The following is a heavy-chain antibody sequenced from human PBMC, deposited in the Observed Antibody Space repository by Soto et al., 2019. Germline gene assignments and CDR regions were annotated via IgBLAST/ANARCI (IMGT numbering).Heavy chain of an antibody. CDR1: GFTFSNAW. CDR3: TSCIAAAGTSAFDI. D-gene: IGHD6-13*01. Sequence: RGSLRLSCAASGFTFSNAWMSWVRQAPGKGLEWVGRIKSKTDGGTTDYAAPVKGRFTISRDDSKNTLYLQMNSLKTEDTAVYYCTSCIAAAGTSAFDIWGQGTMVTVSS. J-gene: IGHJ3*02. CDR2: IKSKTDGGTT. V-gene: IGHV3-15*01.